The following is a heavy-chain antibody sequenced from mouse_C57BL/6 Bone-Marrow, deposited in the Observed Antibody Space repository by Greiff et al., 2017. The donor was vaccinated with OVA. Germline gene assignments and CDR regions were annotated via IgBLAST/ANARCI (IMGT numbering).Heavy chain of an antibody. V-gene: IGHV1-64*01. CDR3: AREGWLWDCDY. J-gene: IGHJ2*01. CDR1: GYTFTSYW. D-gene: IGHD1-1*02. CDR2: IHPNSGST. Sequence: VQLKQPGAELVKPGASVKLSCKASGYTFTSYWMNWVKQTPGHGLEWIGMIHPNSGSTNYNEKFKRKATLTVDKSSSTAYMQLSSLTSEDSAGYYCAREGWLWDCDYWGQGTTLTVSS.